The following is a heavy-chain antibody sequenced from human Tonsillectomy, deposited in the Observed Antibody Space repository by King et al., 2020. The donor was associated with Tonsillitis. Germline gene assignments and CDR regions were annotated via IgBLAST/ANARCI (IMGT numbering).Heavy chain of an antibody. Sequence: QVQLVESGGGVVQPGRSLRLSCAASGFTFSSYAMHWVRQAPGKGLEWVAVISYDGSNKHYADSVKGRITISRDNSKNTLYLLMNSLRAEDTAVYYCARGEYYYDSRKAFDIWGQGTMVTVSS. CDR2: ISYDGSNK. CDR3: ARGEYYYDSRKAFDI. V-gene: IGHV3-30*04. D-gene: IGHD3-22*01. J-gene: IGHJ3*02. CDR1: GFTFSSYA.